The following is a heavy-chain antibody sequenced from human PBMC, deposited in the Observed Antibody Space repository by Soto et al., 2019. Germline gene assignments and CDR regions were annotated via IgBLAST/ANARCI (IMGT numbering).Heavy chain of an antibody. Sequence: SETLSLTCSVSGGSIRDYFWTWVRQPPGKGLEWIGYISSSGTIKYNSSLKSRVTISLDTSRNHFSLKLSSVTTADTAVYYCAKDGYSSSWYVYYYYGMDVWGQGTTVTVSS. CDR1: GGSIRDYF. CDR2: ISSSGTI. CDR3: AKDGYSSSWYVYYYYGMDV. D-gene: IGHD6-13*01. V-gene: IGHV4-59*01. J-gene: IGHJ6*02.